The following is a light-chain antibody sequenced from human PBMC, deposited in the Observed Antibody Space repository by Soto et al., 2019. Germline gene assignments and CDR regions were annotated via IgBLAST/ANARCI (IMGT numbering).Light chain of an antibody. V-gene: IGKV3-20*01. CDR3: QHFGNSLWT. CDR2: GAS. CDR1: QSVGNN. J-gene: IGKJ1*01. Sequence: EIVMTQSPATLSVSPGERVALSCRASQSVGNNVAWYQQKPGQAPRLLIYGASSRAIHTPDRFSGSGSGTDFTLTISGLEPEDFAVYYCQHFGNSLWTFGQGTKVDIK.